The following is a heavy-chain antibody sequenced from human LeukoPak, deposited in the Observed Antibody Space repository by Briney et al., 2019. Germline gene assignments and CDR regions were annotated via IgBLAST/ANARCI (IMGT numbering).Heavy chain of an antibody. V-gene: IGHV3-23*01. Sequence: PGWALSLSCPASGFTFSTYAMSWVRQTPGKGVEWVAASSCDNPGTYHGTSMKGRFTISRDNSKNTLHLQMSGLRAEDTARYYCAKAPVGDCSGAFGYHFDSWGQGTLVTVSS. CDR3: AKAPVGDCSGAFGYHFDS. D-gene: IGHD2-15*01. CDR2: SSCDNPGT. CDR1: GFTFSTYA. J-gene: IGHJ4*02.